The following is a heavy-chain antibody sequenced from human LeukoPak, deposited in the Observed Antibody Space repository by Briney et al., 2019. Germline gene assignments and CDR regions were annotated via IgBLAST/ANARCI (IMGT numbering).Heavy chain of an antibody. J-gene: IGHJ4*02. CDR2: IKEDGSED. Sequence: PGGSLRLSCAASGFAFGDNWMHWVRQAPGKGLEWVANIKEDGSEDYYADSVKGRFAISKDNAKNSLYLQMNSLRAEDTAMYYCARDADGYEDWGQGTLVTVSS. CDR3: ARDADGYED. CDR1: GFAFGDNW. D-gene: IGHD5-18*01. V-gene: IGHV3-7*01.